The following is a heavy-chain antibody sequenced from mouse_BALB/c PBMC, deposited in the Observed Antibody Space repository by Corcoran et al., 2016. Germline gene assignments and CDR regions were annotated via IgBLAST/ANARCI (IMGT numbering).Heavy chain of an antibody. D-gene: IGHD1-1*01. Sequence: DVQLQESGPGLVKPSQSLSLTCSVPGYSLTSGYYWNWIRQFPGNKLEWMGYLSYDGSNNYNPSRKNRISITRDTSKNHVFLKLNSVTTEDTATYYWAVYGSSPAWFAYWGQGTLVTVSA. CDR2: LSYDGSN. J-gene: IGHJ3*01. V-gene: IGHV3-6*02. CDR3: AVYGSSPAWFAY. CDR1: GYSLTSGYY.